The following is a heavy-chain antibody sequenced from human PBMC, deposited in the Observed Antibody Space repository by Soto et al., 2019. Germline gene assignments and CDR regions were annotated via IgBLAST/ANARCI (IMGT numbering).Heavy chain of an antibody. J-gene: IGHJ4*02. D-gene: IGHD2-2*01. CDR1: GYTFTGYS. CDR2: IATNTGNP. CDR3: TRDSRTALFDY. V-gene: IGHV7-4-1*01. Sequence: QVQLVQSGSELKEPGASVTVSCKASGYTFTGYSINWVRQAPGQGLEWMGWIATNTGNPTYAQGFTGRFVFSLDTSVTTAYLQIYSLKAEDTAIYYCTRDSRTALFDYWGQGTLFTASS.